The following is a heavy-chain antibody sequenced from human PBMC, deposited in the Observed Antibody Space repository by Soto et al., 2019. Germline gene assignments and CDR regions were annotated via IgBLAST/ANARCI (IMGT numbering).Heavy chain of an antibody. D-gene: IGHD1-26*01. Sequence: SVKVSCKXSGGTFSSYAISWVRQAPGQGLEWMGGIIPIFGTANYAQKFQGRVTITADESTSTAYMELSSLRSEDTAVYYCARGELRDSYNWFDPWGQGTLVTVS. CDR3: ARGELRDSYNWFDP. CDR2: IIPIFGTA. J-gene: IGHJ5*02. CDR1: GGTFSSYA. V-gene: IGHV1-69*13.